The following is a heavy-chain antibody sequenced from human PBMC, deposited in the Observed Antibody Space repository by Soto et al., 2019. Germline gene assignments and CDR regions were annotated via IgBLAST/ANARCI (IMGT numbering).Heavy chain of an antibody. Sequence: SETLSLTCTVSGGSISTSYYYWGWIRQSPGKGLEWIGAIYYTGTTYYNPPLQSRATISVDTSKNQFPLKMSSVTAADTAVYFCARQAGAFGYYMDVWGKGPTVTVSS. CDR1: GGSISTSYYY. CDR3: ARQAGAFGYYMDV. D-gene: IGHD3-16*01. CDR2: IYYTGTT. J-gene: IGHJ6*03. V-gene: IGHV4-39*01.